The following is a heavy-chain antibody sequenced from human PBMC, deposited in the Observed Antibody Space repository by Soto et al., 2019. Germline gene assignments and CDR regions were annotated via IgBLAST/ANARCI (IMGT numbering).Heavy chain of an antibody. CDR2: IYNGGST. V-gene: IGHV4-30-4*02. J-gene: IGHJ4*02. D-gene: IGHD3-3*01. CDR3: ARAPVGLDTISYFDY. Sequence: PSGSQWITGTVANGSVISGGFHWAWLRRPPGKGLEWIGYIYNGGSTYYRPSLESRMHMSLDATRNHYSLRLTSVTAADTAVYFCARAPVGLDTISYFDYWCQGKLVTVSS. CDR1: NGSVISGGFH.